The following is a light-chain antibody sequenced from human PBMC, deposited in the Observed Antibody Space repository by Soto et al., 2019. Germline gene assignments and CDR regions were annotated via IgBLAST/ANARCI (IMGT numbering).Light chain of an antibody. Sequence: QSVLTQPPSVSGAPGQRVTISCTGSSSNIGAGYDVHWYQQLPGTAPKLLIYGNSNRPSGVPDRFSGSKSGTSASLAITGRQAEDEADYYCQSYDSSRSGYVFGTGTKVTVL. V-gene: IGLV1-40*01. J-gene: IGLJ1*01. CDR2: GNS. CDR1: SSNIGAGYD. CDR3: QSYDSSRSGYV.